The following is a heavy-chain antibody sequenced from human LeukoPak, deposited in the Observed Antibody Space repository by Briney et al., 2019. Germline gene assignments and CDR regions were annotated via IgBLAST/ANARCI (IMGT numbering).Heavy chain of an antibody. CDR1: GFSLTGYW. J-gene: IGHJ4*01. V-gene: IGHV3-74*01. CDR2: VNSAGTTI. Sequence: PGGALTLSCAASGFSLTGYWEHWVRPAAGQGIVWVGRVNSAGTTINYADSVRGRFTISRDNAGNALYLQMSSLRAEDTAIYYCIREIQVRASASLGYWGQGTLVTVSS. CDR3: IREIQVRASASLGY. D-gene: IGHD2-2*01.